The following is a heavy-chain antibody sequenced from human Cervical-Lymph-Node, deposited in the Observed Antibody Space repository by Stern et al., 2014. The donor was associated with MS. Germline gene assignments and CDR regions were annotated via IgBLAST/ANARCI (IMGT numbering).Heavy chain of an antibody. CDR3: TSIMGVG. CDR1: GITFSSYW. V-gene: IGHV3-7*01. CDR2: INEDGSKN. J-gene: IGHJ4*02. Sequence: EVQLVESGGGQVQPGGSLRLSCVVSGITFSSYWMTWVRQAPGKGLEWVANINEDGSKNYYMDSVRGRFTISRDNAKDSLYLQMNSLRAEDTAVYYCTSIMGVGWGQGTLVTVSS. D-gene: IGHD2-8*01.